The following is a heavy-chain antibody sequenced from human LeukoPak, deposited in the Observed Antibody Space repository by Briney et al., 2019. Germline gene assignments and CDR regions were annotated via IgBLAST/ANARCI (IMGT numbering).Heavy chain of an antibody. CDR3: ARDPGGKLTGMDV. Sequence: PGGSLRLSCAASGFTFSTSTMNWVRQAPGKGLEWVSSISSGSTYMYYADSVKGRFTISRDNAKNSLYLQMNSLRAEDTAVYYCARDPGGKLTGMDVWSQGTTVTVSS. J-gene: IGHJ6*02. D-gene: IGHD4-23*01. V-gene: IGHV3-21*01. CDR1: GFTFSTST. CDR2: ISSGSTYM.